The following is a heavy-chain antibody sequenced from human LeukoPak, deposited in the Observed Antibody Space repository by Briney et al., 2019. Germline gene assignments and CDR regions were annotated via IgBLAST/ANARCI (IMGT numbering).Heavy chain of an antibody. CDR1: GFTFSSYS. D-gene: IGHD2-2*01. J-gene: IGHJ4*02. CDR2: ISSSGNTI. V-gene: IGHV3-48*04. CDR3: AKEAAIYYFDY. Sequence: GGSLRLSCAASGFTFSSYSMNWVRQAPGKGLEWVSYISSSGNTIYYADSVKGRFTISRDNAKNSLYLQMNSLRAEDTAVYYCAKEAAIYYFDYWGQGTLVTVSS.